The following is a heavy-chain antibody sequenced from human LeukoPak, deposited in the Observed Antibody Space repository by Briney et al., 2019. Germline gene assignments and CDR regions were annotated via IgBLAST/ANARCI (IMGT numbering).Heavy chain of an antibody. V-gene: IGHV3-73*01. Sequence: GGSLKLSCAASGFAFSGSAMHWVRQASGKGLEWVGRIRSKANSYATAYAASVKGRFTISRDDSKNTAYLQMNGLKTEDTAVYYCCAVVVPAAMSWRSYYYYYMDVWGKGTTVTVSS. D-gene: IGHD2-2*01. CDR3: CAVVVPAAMSWRSYYYYYMDV. CDR2: IRSKANSYAT. J-gene: IGHJ6*03. CDR1: GFAFSGSA.